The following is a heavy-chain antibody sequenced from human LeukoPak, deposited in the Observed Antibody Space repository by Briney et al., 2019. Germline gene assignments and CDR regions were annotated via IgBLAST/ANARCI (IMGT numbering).Heavy chain of an antibody. CDR3: ARAMGATFAFDY. J-gene: IGHJ4*02. V-gene: IGHV3-30-3*01. CDR2: ISYDGSNK. D-gene: IGHD1-26*01. CDR1: GFTFSSYA. Sequence: GSLRLSCAASGFTFSSYAMHWVRQAPGKGLEWVAVISYDGSNKYYADSVKGRFTISRDNSKNTLYLQMNSLRAEDTAVYYCARAMGATFAFDYWGQGTLVTVSS.